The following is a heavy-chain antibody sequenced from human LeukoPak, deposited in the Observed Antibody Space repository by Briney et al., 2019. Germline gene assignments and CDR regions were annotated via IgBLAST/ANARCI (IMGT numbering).Heavy chain of an antibody. J-gene: IGHJ3*02. Sequence: GGSLRLSCAASGFTFSNYAMSWVRQAPGKGLEWVSAISGSGGSTYYADSVKGRFTISRDNSKNTLYLQMNSLRAEDTAVYYCAATPNVLLWFGELRGAFDIWGQGTMVTVSS. V-gene: IGHV3-23*01. CDR3: AATPNVLLWFGELRGAFDI. CDR2: ISGSGGST. D-gene: IGHD3-10*01. CDR1: GFTFSNYA.